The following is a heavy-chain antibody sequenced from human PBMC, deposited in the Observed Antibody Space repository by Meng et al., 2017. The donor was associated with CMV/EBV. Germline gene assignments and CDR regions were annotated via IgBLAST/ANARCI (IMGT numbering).Heavy chain of an antibody. J-gene: IGHJ3*02. CDR1: GYTFTSYG. D-gene: IGHD3-10*01. CDR3: AREDYYGSGDDAFDI. V-gene: IGHV1-18*01. CDR2: ISAYNGNT. Sequence: ASVKVSCKASGYTFTSYGISWVRQAPGQGLEWMGWISAYNGNTNYAQKLQGRVTMTRDTSISTAYMELSRLRSDDTAVYYCAREDYYGSGDDAFDIWGQGTMVTVSS.